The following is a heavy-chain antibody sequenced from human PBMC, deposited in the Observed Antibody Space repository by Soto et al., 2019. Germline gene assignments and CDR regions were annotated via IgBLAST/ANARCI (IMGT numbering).Heavy chain of an antibody. CDR3: ARHLTYYYDSSGYLWAYYYYGMDV. CDR1: GFTFSSYW. CDR2: IKQDGSEK. J-gene: IGHJ6*02. D-gene: IGHD3-22*01. V-gene: IGHV3-7*01. Sequence: GGSRRLSCAASGFTFSSYWISWGRPAPGKGLGLVANIKQDGSEKYYVDSVKGRFTISRDNAKNSLYLQMNSLRAEDTAVYYCARHLTYYYDSSGYLWAYYYYGMDVWGQGTTVTVSS.